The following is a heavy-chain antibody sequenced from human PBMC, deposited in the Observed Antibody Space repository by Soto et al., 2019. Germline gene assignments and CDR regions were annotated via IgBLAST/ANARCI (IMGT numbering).Heavy chain of an antibody. D-gene: IGHD3-10*01. V-gene: IGHV3-33*01. CDR1: GFTFSRYG. Sequence: GGSLILSCAASGFTFSRYGMHWVRQAPDKGLEWVAVIWYDGSKKYFADSVKGRFTISRDNDKNTVFLQMNSLRVEDTAVYYCARGSDGSGNFLDYWGQGSLVTVSS. CDR3: ARGSDGSGNFLDY. J-gene: IGHJ4*02. CDR2: IWYDGSKK.